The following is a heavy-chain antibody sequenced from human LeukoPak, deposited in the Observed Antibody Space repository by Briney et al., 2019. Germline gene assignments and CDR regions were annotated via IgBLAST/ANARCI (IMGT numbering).Heavy chain of an antibody. CDR1: GFTFTSSA. J-gene: IGHJ4*02. V-gene: IGHV1-58*01. CDR3: ARRSLGIVGATTDY. D-gene: IGHD1-26*01. CDR2: IVVGSGNS. Sequence: ASVKVSCKASGFTFTSSAVQWVRQARGQRLEWIGWIVVGSGNSNYAQKFQERVTITRDMSTSTAYMELSSLRSEDTAVYYCARRSLGIVGATTDYWGQGTLVTVSS.